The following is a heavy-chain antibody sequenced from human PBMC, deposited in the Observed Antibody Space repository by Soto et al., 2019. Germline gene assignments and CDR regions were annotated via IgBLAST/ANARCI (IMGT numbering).Heavy chain of an antibody. Sequence: EVRLVESGGGLVKPGGSLRLSCAASGFTFSAFSMNWVRQAPGKGLEWLSSINEDSTYIYYGDSLRCRSTISRDNAKDSLYLQIDSLRAEDTAVYYCVRDFGRYFRSVYMGVWGDGATVIVS. D-gene: IGHD3-9*01. J-gene: IGHJ6*03. V-gene: IGHV3-21*02. CDR1: GFTFSAFS. CDR3: VRDFGRYFRSVYMGV. CDR2: INEDSTYI.